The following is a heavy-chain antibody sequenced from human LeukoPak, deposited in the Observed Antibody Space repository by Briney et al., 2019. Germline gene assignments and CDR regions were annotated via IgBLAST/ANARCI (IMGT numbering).Heavy chain of an antibody. CDR3: ARGVVGRKGGFDP. V-gene: IGHV4-59*01. J-gene: IGHJ5*02. CDR2: IYYSGST. D-gene: IGHD1-26*01. CDR1: GGSISSYY. Sequence: PSETLSLTCTVSGGSISSYYWSWIRQPPGKGLEWIGYIYYSGSTNYNPSLKSRVTISVDTSKNQFSLKLSSVIAADTAVYYCARGVVGRKGGFDPWGQGTLVTVSS.